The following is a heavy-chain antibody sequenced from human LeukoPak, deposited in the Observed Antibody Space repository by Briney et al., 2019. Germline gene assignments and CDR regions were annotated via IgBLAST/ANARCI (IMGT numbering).Heavy chain of an antibody. CDR2: ISGSGGST. D-gene: IGHD2-15*01. CDR3: AKDVPRYCSGGSCYSTLYDY. V-gene: IGHV3-23*01. Sequence: GGSLRLSCAASGFTFSSYAMSWVRQAPGKGLEWVSVISGSGGSTYYADSVKGRFTISRDNSKNTLYQQMNSLRAEDTAVYYCAKDVPRYCSGGSCYSTLYDYWGQGTLVTVSS. J-gene: IGHJ4*02. CDR1: GFTFSSYA.